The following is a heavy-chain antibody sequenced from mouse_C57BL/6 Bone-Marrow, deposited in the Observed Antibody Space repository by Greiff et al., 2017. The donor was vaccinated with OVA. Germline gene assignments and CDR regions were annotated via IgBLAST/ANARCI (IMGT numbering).Heavy chain of an antibody. V-gene: IGHV1-31*01. Sequence: EVKLMESGPELVKPGASVKISCKASGYSFTGYYMHWVKQSHGNILDWIGYIYPYNGVSSYNQKFKGKATLTVDKSSSTAYMELRSLTSEDSAVYYCAREVLGTWFAYWGQGTLVTVSA. CDR2: IYPYNGVS. CDR3: AREVLGTWFAY. J-gene: IGHJ3*01. CDR1: GYSFTGYY. D-gene: IGHD2-14*01.